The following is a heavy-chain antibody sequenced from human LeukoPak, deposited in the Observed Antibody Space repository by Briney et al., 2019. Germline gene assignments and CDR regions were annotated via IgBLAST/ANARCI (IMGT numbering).Heavy chain of an antibody. CDR3: ANLIVGATTVDY. D-gene: IGHD1-26*01. Sequence: GGSLRLSCAASGFTFSSYAMSWVRQAPGKGLEWVSAISGSGGSTYYADSVRGRFTISRDNSKNTLYLQMNSLRAEDTAVYYCANLIVGATTVDYWGQGTLVTVSS. V-gene: IGHV3-23*01. J-gene: IGHJ4*02. CDR2: ISGSGGST. CDR1: GFTFSSYA.